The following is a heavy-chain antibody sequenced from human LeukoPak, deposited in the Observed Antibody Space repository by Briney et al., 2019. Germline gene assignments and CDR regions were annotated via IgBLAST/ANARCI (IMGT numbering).Heavy chain of an antibody. CDR1: GFTFSSYG. CDR2: IRYDGSNK. CDR3: AKDGYQLPYRKYYFDY. J-gene: IGHJ4*02. V-gene: IGHV3-30*02. D-gene: IGHD2-2*02. Sequence: GGSLRLSCAASGFTFSSYGMHWVRQAPGKGLERVAFIRYDGSNKYYADSVKGRFTISRDNSKNTLYLQMNSLRAEDTAVYYCAKDGYQLPYRKYYFDYWGQGTLVTVSS.